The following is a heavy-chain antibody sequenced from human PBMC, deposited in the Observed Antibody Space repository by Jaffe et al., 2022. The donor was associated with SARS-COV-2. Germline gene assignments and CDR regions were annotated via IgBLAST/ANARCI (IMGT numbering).Heavy chain of an antibody. Sequence: QLQLQESGPGLVKPSETLSLTCTVSGGSISSSSYYWGWIRQPPGKGLEWIGSIYYSGSTYYNPSLKSRVTISVDTSKNQFSLKLSSVTAADTAVYYCARGRDYYDSSGYFPFDYWGQGTLVTVSS. J-gene: IGHJ4*02. CDR2: IYYSGST. V-gene: IGHV4-39*01. D-gene: IGHD3-22*01. CDR1: GGSISSSSYY. CDR3: ARGRDYYDSSGYFPFDY.